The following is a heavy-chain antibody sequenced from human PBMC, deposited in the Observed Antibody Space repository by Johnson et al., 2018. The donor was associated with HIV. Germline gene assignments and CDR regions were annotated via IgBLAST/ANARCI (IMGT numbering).Heavy chain of an antibody. CDR1: GFSFSSYA. CDR3: ARGRGPRGAFDI. Sequence: VQLVESGGGLVQPGGSLRLSCAASGFSFSSYAMGWVRQAPGKGLEWVSVIYSGGSTDYADSLKGRFTISRDNSKNTLYLQMNSLRAEDTAVYYCARGRGPRGAFDIWGQGTMVTVSS. J-gene: IGHJ3*02. V-gene: IGHV3-66*02. D-gene: IGHD3-16*01. CDR2: IYSGGST.